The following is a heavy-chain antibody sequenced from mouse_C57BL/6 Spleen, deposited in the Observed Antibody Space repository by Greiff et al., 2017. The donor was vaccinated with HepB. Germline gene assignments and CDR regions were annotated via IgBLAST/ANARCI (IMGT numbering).Heavy chain of an antibody. V-gene: IGHV1-55*01. CDR3: ARWRDYDYDGLFAY. Sequence: VQLQQPGAELVKPGASVKMSCKASGYTFTSYWITWVKQRPGQGLEWIGDIYPGSGSTNYNEKFKSKATLTVDTSSSTAYMQLSSLTSEDSAVYYCARWRDYDYDGLFAYWGQGTLVTVSA. CDR1: GYTFTSYW. J-gene: IGHJ3*01. D-gene: IGHD2-4*01. CDR2: IYPGSGST.